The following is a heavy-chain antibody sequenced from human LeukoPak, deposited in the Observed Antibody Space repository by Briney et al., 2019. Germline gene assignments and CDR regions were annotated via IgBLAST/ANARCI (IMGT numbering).Heavy chain of an antibody. CDR1: GGSISSGGYY. J-gene: IGHJ4*02. CDR3: ARALGSGSYYALDY. V-gene: IGHV4-30-2*01. CDR2: IYHSGST. Sequence: SETLSLTCTVSGGSISSGGYYWSWIRQPPGKGLEWIGYIYHSGSTYYNPSLKSRVTISVDRSKNQFSLKLSSVTAADTAVYYCARALGSGSYYALDYWGQGTLVTVSS. D-gene: IGHD1-26*01.